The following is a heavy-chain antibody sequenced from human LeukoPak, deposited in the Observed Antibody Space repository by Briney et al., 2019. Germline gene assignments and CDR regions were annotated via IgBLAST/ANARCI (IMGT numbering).Heavy chain of an antibody. Sequence: AGGSLRLSCAASGFTFSSYWMNWVHQAPGKGLEWVANIKQDGSERYYVDSVKGRFTISRDNAKNSLYLQMNSLRAEDTAVYYCARVASSGYYYFSDYWGQGTQVTVSS. CDR1: GFTFSSYW. D-gene: IGHD3-22*01. CDR3: ARVASSGYYYFSDY. J-gene: IGHJ4*02. V-gene: IGHV3-7*01. CDR2: IKQDGSER.